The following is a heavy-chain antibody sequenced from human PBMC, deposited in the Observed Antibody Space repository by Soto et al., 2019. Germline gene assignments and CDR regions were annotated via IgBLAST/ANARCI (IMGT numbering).Heavy chain of an antibody. CDR3: ARVAVVPAAISWFDP. V-gene: IGHV4-59*01. Sequence: SETLSLTCTVSGGSISSYYWSWIRQPPGKGLEWIGYIYYSGSTNYNPSLKSRVTISVDTSKNQFSLKLSSVTAADTAVYYCARVAVVPAAISWFDPWGQGTLVTVSS. D-gene: IGHD2-2*01. J-gene: IGHJ5*02. CDR1: GGSISSYY. CDR2: IYYSGST.